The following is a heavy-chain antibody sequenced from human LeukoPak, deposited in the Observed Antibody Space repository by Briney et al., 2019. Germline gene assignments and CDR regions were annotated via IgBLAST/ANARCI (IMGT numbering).Heavy chain of an antibody. Sequence: ASVKVSCKASRYTFTRYRTYAVPPAPGQGLEWMGWISPSNGDTSYAQKVQDRVTMTTDTSTRTVYIELRSLGPDDTAIYYCARYSGWELRHFCFDDWGQGTLVTVSS. CDR1: RYTFTRYR. J-gene: IGHJ4*02. CDR2: ISPSNGDT. D-gene: IGHD4-23*01. CDR3: ARYSGWELRHFCFDD. V-gene: IGHV1-18*04.